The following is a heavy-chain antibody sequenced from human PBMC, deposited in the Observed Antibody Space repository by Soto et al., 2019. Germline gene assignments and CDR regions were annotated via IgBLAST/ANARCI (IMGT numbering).Heavy chain of an antibody. CDR3: ARXRITMVRGVIIIALFDY. Sequence: SETLSLTCAVSGYSISSGYYWGWIRQPPGKGLEWIGSIYHSGSTYYNPSLKSRVTISVDTSKNQFSLKLSSVTAADTAVYYCARXRITMVRGVIIIALFDYWGPGTLVTVSS. V-gene: IGHV4-38-2*01. CDR2: IYHSGST. CDR1: GYSISSGYY. J-gene: IGHJ4*02. D-gene: IGHD3-10*01.